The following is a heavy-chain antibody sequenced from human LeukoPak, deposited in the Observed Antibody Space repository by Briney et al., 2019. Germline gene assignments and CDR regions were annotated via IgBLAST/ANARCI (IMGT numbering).Heavy chain of an antibody. V-gene: IGHV1-2*02. J-gene: IGHJ3*02. Sequence: ASVKVSCKASGYTFTGYYMNWVRQAPGQGLEWMGWISPNSGGTKYAQKFQGRVTMTRDTSISTAYMELSRLRSDDTAVYYCARVREGSWYVFDIWGQGTMVTVS. CDR1: GYTFTGYY. CDR2: ISPNSGGT. D-gene: IGHD6-13*01. CDR3: ARVREGSWYVFDI.